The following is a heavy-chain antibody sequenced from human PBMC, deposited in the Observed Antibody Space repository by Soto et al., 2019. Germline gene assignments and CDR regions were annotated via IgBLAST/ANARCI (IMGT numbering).Heavy chain of an antibody. CDR2: INPSGGST. CDR3: AIVNYGTGSQHDSFGL. CDR1: GYTFTSYY. Sequence: SSVKLSCKASGYTFTSYYMHWVLQAPGQGLEWMGIINPSGGSTRYAQKFQGRVTITRDTSTSTVYIELTSQRYEDTAVYYCAIVNYGTGSQHDSFGLWGPGTMGNV. D-gene: IGHD3-10*01. V-gene: IGHV1-46*03. J-gene: IGHJ3*01.